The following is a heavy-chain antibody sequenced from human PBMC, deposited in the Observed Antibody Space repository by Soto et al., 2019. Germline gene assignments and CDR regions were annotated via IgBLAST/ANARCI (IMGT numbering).Heavy chain of an antibody. CDR3: ARAHSSSWFYNWFDP. J-gene: IGHJ5*02. CDR1: GYTFTGYY. V-gene: IGHV1-2*04. CDR2: INPNSGGT. D-gene: IGHD6-13*01. Sequence: ASVKVSCKASGYTFTGYYMHWVRQAPGQGLEWMGWINPNSGGTNYAQKFQGWVTMTRDTSISTAYMELSRLRSDDTAVYYCARAHSSSWFYNWFDPWGQGTLVTVSS.